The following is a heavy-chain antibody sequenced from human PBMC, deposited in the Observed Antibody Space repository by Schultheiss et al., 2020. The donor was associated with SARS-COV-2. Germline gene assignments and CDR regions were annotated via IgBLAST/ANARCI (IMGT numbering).Heavy chain of an antibody. J-gene: IGHJ6*02. CDR1: GFTFSSYA. CDR2: ISYDGSNK. D-gene: IGHD5-18*01. V-gene: IGHV3-30*04. Sequence: GGSLRLSCAASGFTFSSYAMSWVRQAPGKGLEWVAVISYDGSNKYYADSVKGRFTISRDNSKNTLYLQMNSLRAEDTAVYYCARSRPSDTARDLYYYYGMDVWGQGTTVTVSS. CDR3: ARSRPSDTARDLYYYYGMDV.